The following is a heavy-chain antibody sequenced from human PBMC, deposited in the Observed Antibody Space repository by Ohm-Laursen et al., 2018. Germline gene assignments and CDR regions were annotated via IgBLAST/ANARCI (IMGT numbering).Heavy chain of an antibody. D-gene: IGHD3-3*01. Sequence: SVKVSCKPSGFTFTKSTMQWVRQARGQRLEWIGWIVVGSGNTNYAQKFRERVTITRDRSTSTVYMELSSLRSDDTAVYYCARDFEWATDVWGQGTLVTVSS. V-gene: IGHV1-58*02. CDR1: GFTFTKST. CDR2: IVVGSGNT. CDR3: ARDFEWATDV. J-gene: IGHJ6*02.